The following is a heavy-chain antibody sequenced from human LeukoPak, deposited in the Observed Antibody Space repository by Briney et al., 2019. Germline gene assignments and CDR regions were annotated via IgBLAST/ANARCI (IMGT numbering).Heavy chain of an antibody. Sequence: GGSLRLSCAASGFTFSSYSMNWVRQAPGKGLEWVSSISSSSSYIYYADSVKGRFTISRDNAKNSLYLQMNSLRAEDTAVYYCARDRVDGSWYKAGEDYWGQGTLVTVSS. V-gene: IGHV3-21*01. CDR1: GFTFSSYS. D-gene: IGHD6-13*01. CDR3: ARDRVDGSWYKAGEDY. J-gene: IGHJ4*02. CDR2: ISSSSSYI.